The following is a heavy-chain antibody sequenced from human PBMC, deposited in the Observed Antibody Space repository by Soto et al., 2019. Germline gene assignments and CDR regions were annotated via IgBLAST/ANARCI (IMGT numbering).Heavy chain of an antibody. CDR3: ARSDKGDYASPDAFDI. Sequence: QVQLQESGPGLVKPSQTLSLTCTVSGGSISSGGYYWSWIRQHPGKGLEWIGYIYYSGSTYYNPSLKSRVTISVDTSKNQFSLKLSSVTAADTAVYYCARSDKGDYASPDAFDIWGQGTMVTVSS. CDR1: GGSISSGGYY. CDR2: IYYSGST. J-gene: IGHJ3*02. V-gene: IGHV4-31*03. D-gene: IGHD4-17*01.